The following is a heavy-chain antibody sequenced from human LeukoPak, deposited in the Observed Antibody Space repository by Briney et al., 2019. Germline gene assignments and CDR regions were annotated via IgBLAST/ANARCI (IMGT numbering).Heavy chain of an antibody. D-gene: IGHD3-16*01. V-gene: IGHV3-33*01. Sequence: AGTSLRLSCAASGFTFSSYVMHWVRQAPGKGLEWVAVIWYDGGSEYYADSVEGRFTISRDNSKNTLYLQMNSLRAEDTAVYYCASLGGLSNNWFDPWGQGTLVTVSS. J-gene: IGHJ5*02. CDR3: ASLGGLSNNWFDP. CDR2: IWYDGGSE. CDR1: GFTFSSYV.